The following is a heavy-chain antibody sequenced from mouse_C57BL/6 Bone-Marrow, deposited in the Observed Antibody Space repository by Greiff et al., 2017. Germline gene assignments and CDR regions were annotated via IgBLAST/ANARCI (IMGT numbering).Heavy chain of an antibody. CDR2: IHPNSGST. CDR3: ARAGGHAMDY. Sequence: QVQLKQPGAELVKPGASVKLSCKASGYTFTSYWMHWVKQRPGQGLEWIGMIHPNSGSTNYNEKFKSKATLTVDKSSSTAYMQLSSLTSEDSAVYYCARAGGHAMDYWGQGTSVTVSS. V-gene: IGHV1-64*01. J-gene: IGHJ4*01. D-gene: IGHD3-3*01. CDR1: GYTFTSYW.